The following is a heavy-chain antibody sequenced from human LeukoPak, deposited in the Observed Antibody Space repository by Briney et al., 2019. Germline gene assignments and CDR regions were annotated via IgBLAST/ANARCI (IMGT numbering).Heavy chain of an antibody. J-gene: IGHJ4*02. D-gene: IGHD1-26*01. CDR1: GFTFSSYA. CDR3: AKDSDSGSYYDRGVY. CDR2: ISGSGGST. V-gene: IGHV3-23*01. Sequence: GGSLRLSCAASGFTFSSYAMSWVRQAPGKGLEWVSAISGSGGSTYSADSVKGRFTISRDNSKNTLYLQMNSLRAEDTAVYYCAKDSDSGSYYDRGVYWGQGTLVTVSS.